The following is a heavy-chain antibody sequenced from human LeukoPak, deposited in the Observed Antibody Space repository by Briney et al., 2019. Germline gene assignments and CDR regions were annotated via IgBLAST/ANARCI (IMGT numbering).Heavy chain of an antibody. CDR2: ISYDGSNK. CDR1: GFTFSSYG. CDR3: AKSRYYYGSGSSDY. V-gene: IGHV3-30*18. D-gene: IGHD3-10*01. J-gene: IGHJ4*02. Sequence: PGRSLRLSCAASGFTFSSYGMHWVRQAPGKGLEWVAVISYDGSNKYYADSVKGRFTISRDNSKNTLYLQMNSLRAEDTGVYYCAKSRYYYGSGSSDYWGQGTLVTVSS.